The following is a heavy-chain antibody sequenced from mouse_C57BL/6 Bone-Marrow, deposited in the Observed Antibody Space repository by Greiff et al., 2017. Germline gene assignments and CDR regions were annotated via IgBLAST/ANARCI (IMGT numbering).Heavy chain of an antibody. Sequence: EVQLVESGGGLVKPGGSLKLSCAASGFTFSDYGMHWVRQAPEKGLEWVAYISSGSSTIYYADTVKGRFTITRDTAKNTLFLQMTRLRSEDTAMYYCASLFVDDWGQGTTLTVAS. V-gene: IGHV5-17*01. J-gene: IGHJ2*01. CDR1: GFTFSDYG. CDR2: ISSGSSTI. CDR3: ASLFVDD.